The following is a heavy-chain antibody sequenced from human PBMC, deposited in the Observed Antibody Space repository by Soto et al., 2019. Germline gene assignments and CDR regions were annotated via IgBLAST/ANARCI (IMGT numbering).Heavy chain of an antibody. CDR3: AKARQAQSHYYYGMDV. J-gene: IGHJ6*02. D-gene: IGHD6-19*01. V-gene: IGHV3-23*01. CDR1: GFIFNNYW. CDR2: ISGSGGTT. Sequence: GGSLRLSCAASGFIFNNYWMHWVRQAPGKGLEWVSAISGSGGTTYYADSVKGRFAVSRDNSNNTLYLQMNSLRAEDTAVYYCAKARQAQSHYYYGMDVWGQGTPVTVSS.